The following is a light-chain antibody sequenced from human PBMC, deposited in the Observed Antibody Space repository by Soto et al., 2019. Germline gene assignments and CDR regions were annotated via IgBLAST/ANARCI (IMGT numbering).Light chain of an antibody. V-gene: IGKV3-15*01. J-gene: IGKJ3*01. CDR3: EQYDDWPPVFT. Sequence: EIVMTQSPATLSVSPGERATLSCRASQSVRSNLAWYQQRRGQAPRLLIYGASTRTTGIPTRFSGSGSGTDFTLTISSLHSEDFAVYYGEQYDDWPPVFTFGPGTKVDIK. CDR1: QSVRSN. CDR2: GAS.